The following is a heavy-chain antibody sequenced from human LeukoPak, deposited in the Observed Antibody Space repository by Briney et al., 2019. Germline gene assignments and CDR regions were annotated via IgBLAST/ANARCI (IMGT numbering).Heavy chain of an antibody. Sequence: PGGSLRLSCAASGFTFSNYAMRWVRQAPGKGLEWVSGISGSGDSTYYADSVKGRFTISRDNSKNTLYLQMNSLRAEDTAVYYCAKETRPSSPTVRNWGQGTMVTVSS. J-gene: IGHJ3*01. CDR1: GFTFSNYA. V-gene: IGHV3-23*01. D-gene: IGHD4-17*01. CDR2: ISGSGDST. CDR3: AKETRPSSPTVRN.